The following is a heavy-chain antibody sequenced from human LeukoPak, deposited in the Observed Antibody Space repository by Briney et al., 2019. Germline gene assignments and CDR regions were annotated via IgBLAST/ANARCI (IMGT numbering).Heavy chain of an antibody. CDR3: AKGQWLVSNWFDP. V-gene: IGHV3-30*02. J-gene: IGHJ5*02. D-gene: IGHD6-19*01. Sequence: GGSLRLSCAGSGFAFGTYAMSWVRQAPGMGLEWVAFIRYDGSNKYYADSVKGRFTISRDNSKNTLYLQMNSLRAEDTAVYYCAKGQWLVSNWFDPWGQGTLVTVSS. CDR1: GFAFGTYA. CDR2: IRYDGSNK.